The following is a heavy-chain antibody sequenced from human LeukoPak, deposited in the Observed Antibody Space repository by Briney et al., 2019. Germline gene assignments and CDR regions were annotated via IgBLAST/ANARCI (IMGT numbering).Heavy chain of an antibody. J-gene: IGHJ4*02. Sequence: SETLSLTCTVSGGSISSYYWSWIRQPPGKGLEWIGFIFYSGTTNYNPSLKSRDTISVDTSKYQFSLKLSSVTAADTAVYYCARGGWNKFDYWGQGTLVTVSS. V-gene: IGHV4-59*01. CDR1: GGSISSYY. CDR2: IFYSGTT. CDR3: ARGGWNKFDY. D-gene: IGHD3-22*01.